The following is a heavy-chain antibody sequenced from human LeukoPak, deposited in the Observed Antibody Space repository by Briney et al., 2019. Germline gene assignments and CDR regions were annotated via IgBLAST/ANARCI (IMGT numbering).Heavy chain of an antibody. CDR2: INHSGST. D-gene: IGHD3-3*01. V-gene: IGHV4-34*01. CDR1: GGSFSGYY. Sequence: KPSETLSLTCAVYGGSFSGYYWSWIRQPPGKGLEWIGEINHSGSTNYNPSLKSRVTISVDTSKNQFSLKLSSVTAADTAVYYCARAPTHRPTITIFGVGKPDAFDIWGQGTMVTVSS. CDR3: ARAPTHRPTITIFGVGKPDAFDI. J-gene: IGHJ3*02.